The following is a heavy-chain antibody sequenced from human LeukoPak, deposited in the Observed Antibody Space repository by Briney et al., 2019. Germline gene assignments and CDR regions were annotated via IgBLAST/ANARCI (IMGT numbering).Heavy chain of an antibody. CDR3: ANAGSSLGPTNY. CDR1: GFTFSSYE. V-gene: IGHV3-48*03. CDR2: ISRSAVTI. Sequence: GGSLRLSCAASGFTFSSYEMNWVRQAPGKGLEWISSISRSAVTIYYADSVKGRFTISRDNAKNSLYLQMNSLRAEDTAVYYCANAGSSLGPTNYWGQGTLVTVSS. J-gene: IGHJ4*02. D-gene: IGHD5/OR15-5a*01.